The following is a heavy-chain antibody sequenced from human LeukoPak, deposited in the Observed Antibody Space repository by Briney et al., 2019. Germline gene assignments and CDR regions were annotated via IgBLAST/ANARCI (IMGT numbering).Heavy chain of an antibody. CDR1: GFTFSSYG. V-gene: IGHV3-30*18. J-gene: IGHJ4*02. D-gene: IGHD3-3*01. Sequence: PGRSLRLSCAVSGFTFSSYGMHWVRRAPGKGLEWMAVISYDGTNKYYADSVKGRFTISRDNSKNTLYLQMNSLRAEDTAVYYCAKDLNYDFWSGLGNWGQGTLVTVSS. CDR2: ISYDGTNK. CDR3: AKDLNYDFWSGLGN.